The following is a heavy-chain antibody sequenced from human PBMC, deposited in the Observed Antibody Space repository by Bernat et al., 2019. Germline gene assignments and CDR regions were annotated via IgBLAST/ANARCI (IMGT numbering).Heavy chain of an antibody. CDR1: GFTFSRND. CDR3: AGSWA. J-gene: IGHJ5*02. Sequence: EVQVLESGGGLVQPGGSLRLSCAASGFTFSRNDMSWLRQAPGKGLEWVSDMSGRGDSIYYADSVKGRFTISRDNSKNTLYLQMNSLRAEDTALYYCAGSWAWGQGTLVTVSS. V-gene: IGHV3-23*01. CDR2: MSGRGDSI.